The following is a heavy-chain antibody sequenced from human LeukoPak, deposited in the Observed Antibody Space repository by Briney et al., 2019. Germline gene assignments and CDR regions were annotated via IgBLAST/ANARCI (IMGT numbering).Heavy chain of an antibody. J-gene: IGHJ4*02. D-gene: IGHD2-8*01. CDR1: GGSFSGYY. CDR2: INHSGST. V-gene: IGHV4-34*01. Sequence: TSETLSLTCAAYGGSFSGYYWSWIRQPPGKGLEWIGEINHSGSTNYNPSLKSRVTISVDTSKNQFSLKLSSVTAADTAVYYCARFWSGVDYLDYWGQGTLVTVSS. CDR3: ARFWSGVDYLDY.